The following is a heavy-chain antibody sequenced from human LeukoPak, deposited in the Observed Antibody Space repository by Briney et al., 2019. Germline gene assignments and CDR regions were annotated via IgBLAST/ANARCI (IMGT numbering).Heavy chain of an antibody. D-gene: IGHD3-10*01. CDR1: GFTFSSYA. V-gene: IGHV3-33*08. Sequence: GGSLRLSCAASGFTFSSYAMHWVRQAPGKGLEWVALTWYDGRNKYYADSVKGRFTISRDNAKSSLYLQMNSLRAEDTAVYYCASAHMVRGPRYWFDPWGQGTLVTVSS. CDR2: TWYDGRNK. CDR3: ASAHMVRGPRYWFDP. J-gene: IGHJ5*02.